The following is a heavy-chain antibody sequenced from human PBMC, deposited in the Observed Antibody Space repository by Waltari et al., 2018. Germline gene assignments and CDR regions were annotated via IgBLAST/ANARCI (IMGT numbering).Heavy chain of an antibody. Sequence: EVQLVESGGGLVQPGGSLRLSCAASGFTFSRYWMHWVRQAPGKGLVWVPRINRDGIGTIYADSVKVRLTISRDNAKNTLYLQLNSLRVEDTAVYYCAREPSPDSSGYFYYYMDVWGKGTTVTVSS. CDR3: AREPSPDSSGYFYYYMDV. V-gene: IGHV3-74*01. CDR2: INRDGIGT. CDR1: GFTFSRYW. D-gene: IGHD3-22*01. J-gene: IGHJ6*03.